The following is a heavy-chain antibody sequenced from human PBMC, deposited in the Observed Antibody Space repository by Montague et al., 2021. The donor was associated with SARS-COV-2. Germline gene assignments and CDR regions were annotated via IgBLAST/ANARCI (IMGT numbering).Heavy chain of an antibody. D-gene: IGHD2/OR15-2a*01. J-gene: IGHJ3*02. CDR3: ASELLGAFDI. Sequence: SRRLSCAASGFPFSSYAMHWVRQAPGKGLEWVAVISYDGSNKYYADSVKGRFTISRDNSKNTLYLQMNSLRAEDTAVYYCASELLGAFDIWGQGTMVTVSS. V-gene: IGHV3-30-3*01. CDR2: ISYDGSNK. CDR1: GFPFSSYA.